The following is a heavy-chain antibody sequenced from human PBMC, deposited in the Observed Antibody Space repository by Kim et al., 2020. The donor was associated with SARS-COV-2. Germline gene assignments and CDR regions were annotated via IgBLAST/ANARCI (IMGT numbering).Heavy chain of an antibody. Sequence: GGSLRLSCAASGFTFSSYAMHWVRQAPGKGLEWVAVISYDGSNKYYADSVKGRFTISRDNSKNTLYLQMNSLRAEDTAVYYCARDTAYYDSSGYYDAGWYFDLWGRGTLVTVSS. J-gene: IGHJ2*01. CDR2: ISYDGSNK. V-gene: IGHV3-30*04. CDR1: GFTFSSYA. CDR3: ARDTAYYDSSGYYDAGWYFDL. D-gene: IGHD3-22*01.